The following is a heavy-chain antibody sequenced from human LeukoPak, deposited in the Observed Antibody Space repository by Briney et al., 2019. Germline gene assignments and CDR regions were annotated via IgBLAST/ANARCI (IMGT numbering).Heavy chain of an antibody. CDR2: ISDDGSNK. CDR3: AKTRPSVAMVRGPDY. J-gene: IGHJ4*02. Sequence: PGGSLRLSCAASGFTLGTYDMHWVRQAPGKGLEWVAIISDDGSNKYYADSVKGRFTISRDNSKNTLYLQMNSLRAEDTAVYYCAKTRPSVAMVRGPDYWGQGTLVTVSS. V-gene: IGHV3-30*18. CDR1: GFTLGTYD. D-gene: IGHD3-10*01.